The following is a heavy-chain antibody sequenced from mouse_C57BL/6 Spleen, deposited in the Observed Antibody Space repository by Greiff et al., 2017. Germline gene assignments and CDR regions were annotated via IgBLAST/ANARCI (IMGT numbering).Heavy chain of an antibody. Sequence: QVQLKQPGAELVKPGASVKLSCKASGYTFTSYWMHWVKQRPGQGLEWIGMIHPNSGSTNYNEKFKSKATLTVDKSSSRAYKQHCSLTTEDSAVYYCAGRDDDDEGYFDYWGTGTTLTVSS. J-gene: IGHJ2*01. CDR3: AGRDDDDEGYFDY. CDR1: GYTFTSYW. D-gene: IGHD2-4*01. V-gene: IGHV1-64*01. CDR2: IHPNSGST.